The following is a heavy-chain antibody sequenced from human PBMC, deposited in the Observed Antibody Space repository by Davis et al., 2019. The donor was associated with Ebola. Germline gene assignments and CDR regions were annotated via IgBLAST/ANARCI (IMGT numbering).Heavy chain of an antibody. V-gene: IGHV3-23*01. Sequence: GESLKISCAASGFTFSSYAMSWVRQAPGKGLEWVSAISGSGGSTYYADSVKGRFTISRDNSKNTLYLQMNSLRAEDTAVYYCANTHYYYYYMDVWGKGTTVTVSS. CDR2: ISGSGGST. J-gene: IGHJ6*03. CDR1: GFTFSSYA. CDR3: ANTHYYYYYMDV.